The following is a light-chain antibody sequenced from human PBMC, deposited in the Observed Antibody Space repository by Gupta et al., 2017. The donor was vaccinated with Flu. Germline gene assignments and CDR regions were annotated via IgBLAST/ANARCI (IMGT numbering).Light chain of an antibody. J-gene: IGLJ1*01. CDR1: SSNIGRNY. CDR3: EEWDDGRSGTAYV. CDR2: RDN. V-gene: IGLV1-47*01. Sequence: TISWSGRSSNIGRNYVYWYQQFPGTAPKLLFFRDNQRALGATDRGSASKSGTSASLAISWLRSEDEAEYYCEEWDDGRSGTAYVFGTGTRVTVL.